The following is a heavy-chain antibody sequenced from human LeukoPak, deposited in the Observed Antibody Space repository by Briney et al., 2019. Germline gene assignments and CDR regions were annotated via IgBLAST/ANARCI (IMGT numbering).Heavy chain of an antibody. V-gene: IGHV3-21*01. D-gene: IGHD3-10*01. CDR1: GFTFSSYS. CDR3: ARAGDRLLWFGELFYFDY. CDR2: ISSSSSYI. Sequence: GGSLRLSCAASGFTFSSYSMNWVRQAPGKGLEWVSSISSSSSYIYYADSVKGRFTISRDNAKNSLYLQMNSLRAEDTAVYYCARAGDRLLWFGELFYFDYWGQGTLVTVSS. J-gene: IGHJ4*02.